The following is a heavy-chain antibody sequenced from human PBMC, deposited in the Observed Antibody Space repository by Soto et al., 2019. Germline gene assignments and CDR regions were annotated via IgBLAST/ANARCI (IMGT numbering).Heavy chain of an antibody. V-gene: IGHV4-30-4*01. CDR3: ARYCSSTSCLNFDF. CDR2: IDYSGNT. Sequence: PSETLSLTCTVSGGPISRGNYYWSWIRQTPGKGLEWIGYIDYSGNTFHSPSLRSRVTTSVDTSRNQFSLTLSSVTAADTAVYYCARYCSSTSCLNFDFWGQGILVTVSS. J-gene: IGHJ4*02. D-gene: IGHD2-2*01. CDR1: GGPISRGNYY.